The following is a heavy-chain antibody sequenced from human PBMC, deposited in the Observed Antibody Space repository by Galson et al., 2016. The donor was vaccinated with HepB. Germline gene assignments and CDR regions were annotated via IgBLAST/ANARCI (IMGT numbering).Heavy chain of an antibody. D-gene: IGHD2-2*01. Sequence: SLRLSCAASGFIFKNIAMNWFRQAPGRGLEWVAVISYDGNNEYYADSVKGRLTISRNTSKNTLYLQMNSLRAEDTAVYYWARDKPRPRVVGNYFDYWGQGTLVTVAS. CDR2: ISYDGNNE. V-gene: IGHV3-30-3*01. CDR3: ARDKPRPRVVGNYFDY. J-gene: IGHJ4*02. CDR1: GFIFKNIA.